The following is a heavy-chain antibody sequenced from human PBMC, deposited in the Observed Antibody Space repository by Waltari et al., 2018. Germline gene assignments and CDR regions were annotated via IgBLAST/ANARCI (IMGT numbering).Heavy chain of an antibody. J-gene: IGHJ6*03. CDR2: INHSGST. CDR1: GGSFSGYY. D-gene: IGHD5-18*01. V-gene: IGHV4-34*01. Sequence: QVQLQQWGAGLLKPSETLSLTCAVYGGSFSGYYWSWIRQPPGKGLEWIGEINHSGSTNYNPSLKSRVTISVDTSKNQFSLKLSSVTAADTAVYYCARIQLEYYYYYYYMDVWGKGTTVTISS. CDR3: ARIQLEYYYYYYYMDV.